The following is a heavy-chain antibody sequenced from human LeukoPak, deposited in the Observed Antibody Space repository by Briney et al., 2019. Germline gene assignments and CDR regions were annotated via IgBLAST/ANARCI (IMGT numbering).Heavy chain of an antibody. V-gene: IGHV4-59*08. Sequence: KPSETLSLTRTVSGGSINTLYWSWIRQSPGKGLEWIGYIFYSGSTNYNPSLKSRVTISVDTSKNQFSLTLNSVTAADTAVYYCARHLTRRDCFYYGMDVWGQGTPVTVSS. CDR2: IFYSGST. CDR3: ARHLTRRDCFYYGMDV. J-gene: IGHJ6*02. CDR1: GGSINTLY.